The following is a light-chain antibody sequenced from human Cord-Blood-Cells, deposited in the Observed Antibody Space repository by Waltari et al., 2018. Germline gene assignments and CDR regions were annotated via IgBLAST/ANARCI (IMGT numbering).Light chain of an antibody. J-gene: IGKJ1*01. CDR2: AAS. CDR3: QKYNSAPRT. Sequence: DIQMTQVPSSLAASVGDRVTITCRASQGISNYLAWYQQKPGKVPKLLIYAASTLKSGVPSRFSGSGSGTDFTLTISSLQPEDVATYYCQKYNSAPRTFGQGTKVEIK. V-gene: IGKV1-27*01. CDR1: QGISNY.